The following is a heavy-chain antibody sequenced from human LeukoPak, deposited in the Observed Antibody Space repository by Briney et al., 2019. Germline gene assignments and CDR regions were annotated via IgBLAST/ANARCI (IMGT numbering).Heavy chain of an antibody. CDR1: GFTFSSYS. V-gene: IGHV3-48*01. CDR3: ARGDCSAGSCYGVDH. D-gene: IGHD2-15*01. J-gene: IGHJ4*02. Sequence: PGGSLRLSCAASGFTFSSYSMNWVRQARGKGLEWVSHITSSSGIIYYADSVKGRFTISRDNAKSSLYLQMNSLRTEDTAVYYCARGDCSAGSCYGVDHWAQGTLVTVSS. CDR2: ITSSSGII.